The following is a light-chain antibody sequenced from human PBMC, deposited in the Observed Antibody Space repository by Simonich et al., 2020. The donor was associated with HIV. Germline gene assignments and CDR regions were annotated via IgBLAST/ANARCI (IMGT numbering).Light chain of an antibody. Sequence: QAVLTQPASLSASPGASASLTCTLRSGINVVTYRIYWYQQKPGSPPPYLLTYKSDSDKQQGSGVPSRFSGSKHASANAGILLISGLQSEDEADYYCMIWHSSAWVFGGGTKLTVL. V-gene: IGLV5-45*01. CDR2: YKSDSDK. CDR3: MIWHSSAWV. CDR1: SGINVVTYR. J-gene: IGLJ3*02.